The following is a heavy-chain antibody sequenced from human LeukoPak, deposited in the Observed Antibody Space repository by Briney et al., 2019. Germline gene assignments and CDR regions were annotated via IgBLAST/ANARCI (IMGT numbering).Heavy chain of an antibody. CDR2: INRDGRST. CDR1: GSTFSSFW. V-gene: IGHV3-74*01. Sequence: GGSLRLSCAASGSTFSSFWMHWVRQAPGKGLVWVSHINRDGRSTGFADSVKGRFTISRDNAKNTLYLQMNSLRAEDTAVYYCAKSSLRFLEWLSALTLDYWGQGTLVTVSS. D-gene: IGHD3-3*01. J-gene: IGHJ4*02. CDR3: AKSSLRFLEWLSALTLDY.